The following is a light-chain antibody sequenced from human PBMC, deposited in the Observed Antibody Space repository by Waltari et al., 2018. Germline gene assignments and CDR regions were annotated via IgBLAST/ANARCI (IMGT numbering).Light chain of an antibody. CDR2: YKSDSDK. V-gene: IGLV5-45*03. Sequence: QAVLTQPSSLPASPGAPASLTCTLRSAINIGAYRIYWYQQKPGSPPQYLLRYKSDSDKQQGSGVPSRFSGSKDASANAGILLISGLQSEDEADYYCMIWHSSAWVFGGGTKLTVL. CDR3: MIWHSSAWV. J-gene: IGLJ3*02. CDR1: SAINIGAYR.